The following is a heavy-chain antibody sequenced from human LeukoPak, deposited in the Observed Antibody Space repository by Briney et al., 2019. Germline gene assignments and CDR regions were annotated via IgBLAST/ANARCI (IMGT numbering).Heavy chain of an antibody. CDR1: GGSISSYY. V-gene: IGHV4-59*08. D-gene: IGHD6-19*01. CDR2: IYYSGST. J-gene: IGHJ6*02. CDR3: ARHGAFLAVAGTNGMDV. Sequence: SETLSLTCTVSGGSISSYYWSWIRQPPGEGLEWIGYIYYSGSTNYNPSLKSRVTISVDTSKNQFSLKLSSVTAADTAVYYCARHGAFLAVAGTNGMDVWGQGTTVTVSS.